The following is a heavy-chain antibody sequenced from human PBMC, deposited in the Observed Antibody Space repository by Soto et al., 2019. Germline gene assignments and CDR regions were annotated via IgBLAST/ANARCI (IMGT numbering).Heavy chain of an antibody. CDR2: ISYDGSNK. CDR3: AKNHPYYYYGMDV. J-gene: IGHJ6*02. CDR1: GFTFSSYG. Sequence: GSLRLSCAASGFTFSSYGMHWVRQAPGKGLEWVAVISYDGSNKYYADSVKGRFTISRDNSKNTLYLQMNSLRAEDTAVYYCAKNHPYYYYGMDVWGQGTTVTVSS. V-gene: IGHV3-30*18.